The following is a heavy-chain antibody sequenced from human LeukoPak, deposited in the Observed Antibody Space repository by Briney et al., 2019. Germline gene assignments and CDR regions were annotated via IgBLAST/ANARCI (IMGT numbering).Heavy chain of an antibody. D-gene: IGHD6-25*01. CDR1: GASMMRRY. V-gene: IGHV4-4*07. CDR2: IYISGST. Sequence: SETLSLTCSVSGASMMRRYWIGIRQPAGKGLEWIGRIYISGSTNYNSSLQSRVTMSVDTSKNQFSLKLSSVTAADTAVYYCVRAANPSTGTYYFYYWGQGTLVTVSS. J-gene: IGHJ4*02. CDR3: VRAANPSTGTYYFYY.